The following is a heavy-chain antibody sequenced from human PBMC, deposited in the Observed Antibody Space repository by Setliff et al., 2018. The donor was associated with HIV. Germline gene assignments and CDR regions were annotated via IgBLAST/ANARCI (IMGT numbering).Heavy chain of an antibody. CDR2: TKNKDNSFTT. CDR1: GFTFSDHY. Sequence: GGSLRLSCAAAGFTFSDHYMDWVRQAPGKGLEWVGRTKNKDNSFTTEYAASVKGRFTISRDDSKNSLSLHMNSLKTEDTAVYYCAVWIREVISWGRGTLVTVSS. V-gene: IGHV3-72*01. D-gene: IGHD3-10*01. CDR3: AVWIREVIS. J-gene: IGHJ5*02.